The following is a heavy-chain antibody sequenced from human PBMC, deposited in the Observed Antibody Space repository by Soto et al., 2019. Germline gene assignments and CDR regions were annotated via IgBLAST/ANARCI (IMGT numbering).Heavy chain of an antibody. CDR2: IYFRGTT. CDR1: GGSISSGGYS. Sequence: PSETLPLTCAVSGGSISSGGYSWSWIRQPPGEGLEWIGYIYFRGTTNYNPSLKSRVTMSVDTSKNQFSLNLTSVTAADTAVYNCARLGGYYQAFDQXGQGSLVTVSS. V-gene: IGHV4-61*08. J-gene: IGHJ4*02. D-gene: IGHD3-22*01. CDR3: ARLGGYYQAFDQ.